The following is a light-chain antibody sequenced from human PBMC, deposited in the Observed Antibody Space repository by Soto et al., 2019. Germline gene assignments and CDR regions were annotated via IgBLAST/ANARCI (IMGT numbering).Light chain of an antibody. CDR1: QSISSN. J-gene: IGKJ2*01. V-gene: IGKV3-15*01. CDR2: GAS. CDR3: QHYNNWPRT. Sequence: EIVMTQSPATLSVSPGERATLSCRASQSISSNLAWYQRKPGQAPRLLIYGASTRATGIPARFSGSGSGTEFTLTISSLQSEDFAVYFCQHYNNWPRTFGQGTKLEIK.